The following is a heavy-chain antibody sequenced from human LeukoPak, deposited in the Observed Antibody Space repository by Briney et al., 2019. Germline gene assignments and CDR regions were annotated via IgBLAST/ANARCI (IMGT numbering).Heavy chain of an antibody. Sequence: PSETLSLTCAVYGGSFSGYYWSWIRQPAGKGLEWIGRIYTSGSTNYNPSLKSRVTMSVDTSKNQFSLKLSSVTAADTAVYYCARESTLVIDYWGQGTLVTVSS. J-gene: IGHJ4*02. CDR1: GGSFSGYY. V-gene: IGHV4-4*07. CDR2: IYTSGST. CDR3: ARESTLVIDY.